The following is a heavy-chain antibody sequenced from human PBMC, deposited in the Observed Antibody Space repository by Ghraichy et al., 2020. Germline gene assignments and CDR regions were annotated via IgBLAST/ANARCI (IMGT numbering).Heavy chain of an antibody. D-gene: IGHD1-26*01. CDR3: ARDIQGYSGRHWDWFDP. J-gene: IGHJ5*02. V-gene: IGHV4-4*07. CDR1: GGSISSYY. CDR2: IYTSGST. Sequence: SETLSLTCTVSGGSISSYYWSWIRQPAGKGLEWIGRIYTSGSTNYNPSLKSRVTMSVDTSKNQFSLKLSSVTAADTAVYCCARDIQGYSGRHWDWFDPWGQGTLVTVSS.